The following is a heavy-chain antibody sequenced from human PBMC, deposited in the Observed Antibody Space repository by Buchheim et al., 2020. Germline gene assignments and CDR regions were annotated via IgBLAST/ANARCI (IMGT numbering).Heavy chain of an antibody. CDR2: ISYDGSNK. Sequence: QVQLVESGGGVVQPGTSLRLSCAASGSTFLSSDMHWVRQAPGKGLEWVTLISYDGSNKYYADSVKGRFTISRDNSQHTLYLQMNSLRTEDTAVYYCASSPSGGYMQYYGMDVWGQGAT. CDR1: GSTFLSSD. CDR3: ASSPSGGYMQYYGMDV. J-gene: IGHJ6*02. V-gene: IGHV3-30*03. D-gene: IGHD5-12*01.